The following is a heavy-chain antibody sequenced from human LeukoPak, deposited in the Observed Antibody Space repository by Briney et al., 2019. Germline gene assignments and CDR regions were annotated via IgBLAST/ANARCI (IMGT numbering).Heavy chain of an antibody. CDR2: IYPVDSDT. CDR1: GYNFSNYW. D-gene: IGHD5-24*01. Sequence: GESLKISCQASGYNFSNYWIAWVRQLPGKGLEWMGIIYPVDSDTKYSPSFQGQVTISADKSINTTYLQWSSLKASDTAMYYCARRMRDAYNSSPPDPWGQGTLVTVSS. CDR3: ARRMRDAYNSSPPDP. J-gene: IGHJ5*02. V-gene: IGHV5-51*01.